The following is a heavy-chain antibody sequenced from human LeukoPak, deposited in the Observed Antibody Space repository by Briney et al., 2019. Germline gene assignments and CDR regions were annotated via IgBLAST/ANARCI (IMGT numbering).Heavy chain of an antibody. CDR2: LSYDGSNK. D-gene: IGHD6-6*01. CDR1: GFTFTSYG. Sequence: GGSLRLSCAASGFTFTSYGMHWVRQAPGKGLGWVAVLSYDGSNKYYADSVKGRFTISRDNSKNTLYLQMNSLRAEDTAVYYCAKEGIDSGSNWFDPWGQGTLVTVSS. J-gene: IGHJ5*02. CDR3: AKEGIDSGSNWFDP. V-gene: IGHV3-30*18.